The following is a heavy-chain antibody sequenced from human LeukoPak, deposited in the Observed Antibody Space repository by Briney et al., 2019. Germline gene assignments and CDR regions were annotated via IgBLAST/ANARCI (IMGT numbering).Heavy chain of an antibody. J-gene: IGHJ3*02. CDR3: AKVRDTRDWYKDAFDI. V-gene: IGHV3-23*01. D-gene: IGHD3/OR15-3a*01. CDR2: ITGTGGST. Sequence: GESLRLSCAASGFTFTSYAMSWVRQAPGKGLEWVSAITGTGGSTYYAASVKGRFTVSRDNSKNTLYLQMSSLRAGDTAMYYCAKVRDTRDWYKDAFDIWGQGTRVTVSS. CDR1: GFTFTSYA.